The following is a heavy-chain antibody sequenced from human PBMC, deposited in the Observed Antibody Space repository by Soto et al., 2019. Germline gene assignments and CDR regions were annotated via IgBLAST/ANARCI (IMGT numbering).Heavy chain of an antibody. D-gene: IGHD2-21*02. J-gene: IGHJ5*02. CDR3: AKEMSTAT. V-gene: IGHV3-23*01. CDR1: GFSFSSSA. CDR2: ISAGGGGHT. Sequence: EVQLWESGAGLVQPGGSLRVSCTGSGFSFSSSAMSWVRQAPGKGLAWVSGISAGGGGHTYYADSVKCRLTIARDNYKLYLQMNRRRAEDTDIYHCAKEMSTATWGQGTLVTVSS.